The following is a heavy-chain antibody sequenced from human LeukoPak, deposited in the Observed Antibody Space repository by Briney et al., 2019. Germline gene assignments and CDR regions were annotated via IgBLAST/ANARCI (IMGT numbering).Heavy chain of an antibody. Sequence: SETLSLTCAVYGGSFSGYYWSWIRRPPGKGLEWIGEINHSGSTNYNPSLKSRVTISVDTSKNQFSLKLSSVTAADTAVYYCARGRGSAAAGPSYGYWGQGTLVTVSS. CDR2: INHSGST. D-gene: IGHD6-13*01. V-gene: IGHV4-34*01. CDR3: ARGRGSAAAGPSYGY. J-gene: IGHJ4*02. CDR1: GGSFSGYY.